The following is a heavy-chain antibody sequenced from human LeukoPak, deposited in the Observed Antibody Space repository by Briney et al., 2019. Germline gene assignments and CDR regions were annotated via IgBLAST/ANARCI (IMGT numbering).Heavy chain of an antibody. Sequence: GGSLRLSCAASGFTFTTYWMSWIRQAPGKGLEWVANINQDGTDKYYVDSVKGRFTFSGDNAQNSLYLQMSSLRVEDTAVYYCARVSGSYYNPYYFDYWGQGTLVTVSS. CDR1: GFTFTTYW. D-gene: IGHD3-10*01. CDR3: ARVSGSYYNPYYFDY. J-gene: IGHJ4*02. V-gene: IGHV3-7*03. CDR2: INQDGTDK.